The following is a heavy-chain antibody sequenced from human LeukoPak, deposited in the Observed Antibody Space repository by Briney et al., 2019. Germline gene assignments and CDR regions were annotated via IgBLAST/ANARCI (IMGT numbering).Heavy chain of an antibody. Sequence: PGGSLRLSCAASGFTFSNAWMSWVRQAPGKGLEWVSAISGSGGSTYYADSVKGRFTISRDNSKNTLYLQMNSLRAEDTAVYYCAKGVAVAEFDYWGQGTLVTVSS. CDR3: AKGVAVAEFDY. J-gene: IGHJ4*02. CDR1: GFTFSNAW. CDR2: ISGSGGST. V-gene: IGHV3-23*01. D-gene: IGHD6-19*01.